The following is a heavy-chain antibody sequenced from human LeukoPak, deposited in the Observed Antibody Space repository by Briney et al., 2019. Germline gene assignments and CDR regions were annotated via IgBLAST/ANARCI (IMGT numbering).Heavy chain of an antibody. V-gene: IGHV3-74*01. Sequence: PGGSLSPSCAASGFTFSSYWMPWVRRAPGKGLVWVSPINSDGSSPSKADSVKARFTISRDNAKNTLYLQMNSLRAEDTAVYYCARGKYYYDSSGYLAWAFDIWGQGTMVTVSS. CDR3: ARGKYYYDSSGYLAWAFDI. CDR1: GFTFSSYW. D-gene: IGHD3-22*01. J-gene: IGHJ3*02. CDR2: INSDGSSP.